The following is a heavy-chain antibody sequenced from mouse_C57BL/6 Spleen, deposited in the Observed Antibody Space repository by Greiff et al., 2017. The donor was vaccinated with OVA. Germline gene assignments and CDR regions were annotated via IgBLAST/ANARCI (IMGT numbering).Heavy chain of an antibody. CDR2: ISDGGSYT. D-gene: IGHD3-2*02. V-gene: IGHV5-4*01. CDR1: GFTFSSYA. CDR3: ARDSSGFPY. J-gene: IGHJ3*01. Sequence: EVQGVESGGGLVKPGGSLKLSCAASGFTFSSYAMSWVRQTPEKRLEWVATISDGGSYTYYPDNVKGRFTISRDNAKNNLYLQMSHLKSEDTAMYYCARDSSGFPYWGQGTLVTVSA.